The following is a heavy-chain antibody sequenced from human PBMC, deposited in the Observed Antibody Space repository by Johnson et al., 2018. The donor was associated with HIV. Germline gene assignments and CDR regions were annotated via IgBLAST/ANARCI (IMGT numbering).Heavy chain of an antibody. CDR1: GFTFSIYW. CDR3: AKGYYDSPFGFDS. Sequence: VQLVESGGGLVQPGGSLRLSCAASGFTFSIYWMTWVRQAPGKGLEWVASIRQDGSEKYFVDSVKGRFTISRDNAKNSFYLQMHNLTTEDTAVYYGAKGYYDSPFGFDSWGQGTMVSVSS. CDR2: IRQDGSEK. J-gene: IGHJ3*02. V-gene: IGHV3-7*02. D-gene: IGHD3-3*01.